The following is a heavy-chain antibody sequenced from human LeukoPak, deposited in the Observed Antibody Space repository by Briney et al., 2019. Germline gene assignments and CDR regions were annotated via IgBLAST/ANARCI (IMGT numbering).Heavy chain of an antibody. Sequence: SQTLSLTCTVSSGSISSGGYYWSWIRQQPGMGLVWIGYIYYSGSTYYNPSLKSRVTTSVDTSKNQFSLKLTAVTAADTAVYYCARVASARGWYFDLWGRGTLVTVSS. V-gene: IGHV4-31*03. D-gene: IGHD2-15*01. J-gene: IGHJ2*01. CDR3: ARVASARGWYFDL. CDR1: SGSISSGGYY. CDR2: IYYSGST.